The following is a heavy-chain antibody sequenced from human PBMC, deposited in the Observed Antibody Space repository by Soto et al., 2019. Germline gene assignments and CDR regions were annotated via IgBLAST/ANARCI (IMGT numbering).Heavy chain of an antibody. CDR3: ARFLGQLVRGFDY. J-gene: IGHJ4*02. V-gene: IGHV4-31*02. CDR2: IYYSGST. Sequence: LCGGSISSGGYYWSWIRQHPGKGLEWIGYIYYSGSTYYNPSLKSRVTISVDTSKNQFSLKLSSVTAADTAVYYCARFLGQLVRGFDYWGQGTLVTVSS. D-gene: IGHD6-6*01. CDR1: GGSISSGGYY.